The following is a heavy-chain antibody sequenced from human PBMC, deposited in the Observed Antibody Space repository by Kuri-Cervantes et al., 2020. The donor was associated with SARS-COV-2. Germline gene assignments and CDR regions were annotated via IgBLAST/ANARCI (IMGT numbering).Heavy chain of an antibody. J-gene: IGHJ3*02. CDR2: IKQDGSEK. CDR1: GFTFSSYC. V-gene: IGHV3-7*01. Sequence: GGSLRLSCAASGFTFSSYCMSWVRQAPGKGLEWVANIKQDGSEKYYVDSVKGRFTISRDNAKNSLYLQMNSLGAEDTAVYYCARGHYYDSSGYSISIGAFDIWGQGTMVTVSS. D-gene: IGHD3-22*01. CDR3: ARGHYYDSSGYSISIGAFDI.